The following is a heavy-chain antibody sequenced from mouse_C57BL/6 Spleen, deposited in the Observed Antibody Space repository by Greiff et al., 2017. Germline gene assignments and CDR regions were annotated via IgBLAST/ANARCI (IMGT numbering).Heavy chain of an antibody. J-gene: IGHJ4*01. D-gene: IGHD1-1*01. V-gene: IGHV5-6*01. Sequence: EVQLVESGGDLVKPGGSLKLSCAASGFTFSSYGMSWVRQTPDKRLEWVATISSGGSYTYYPDSVKGRFTISRDNAKNTLYLQMSSLKSEDTAMYYCARLTTEYYYAMDYWGQGTSVTVSS. CDR3: ARLTTEYYYAMDY. CDR1: GFTFSSYG. CDR2: ISSGGSYT.